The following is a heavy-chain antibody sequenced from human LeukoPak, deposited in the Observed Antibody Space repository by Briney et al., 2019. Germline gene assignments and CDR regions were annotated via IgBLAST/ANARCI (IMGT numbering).Heavy chain of an antibody. J-gene: IGHJ4*02. CDR3: ATAASFYGSGSYYYVY. D-gene: IGHD3-10*01. V-gene: IGHV3-23*01. CDR2: ISGSGDNP. CDR1: GFTFSSYA. Sequence: GGSLRLSCAASGFTFSSYAMSWVRQAPGKGLEWVSAISGSGDNPYYADSVRGRFTISRDNAKNSLYLQMNSLRAEDTALYYCATAASFYGSGSYYYVYWGQGTLVTVSS.